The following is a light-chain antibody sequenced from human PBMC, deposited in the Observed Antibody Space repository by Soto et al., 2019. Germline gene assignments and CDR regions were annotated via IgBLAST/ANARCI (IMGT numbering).Light chain of an antibody. CDR3: QSYDSGLSGWL. CDR1: SSNIGAVFD. J-gene: IGLJ2*01. V-gene: IGLV1-40*01. Sequence: QSVLTQPPSVSGAPGQRVTITCTVSSSNIGAVFDVHWYQQVPGTAPKLLIYENTKRPSGVPDRFSGSKSGTSASLAITGLQAEDEADYCQSYDSGLSGWLFGGGTKLTVL. CDR2: ENT.